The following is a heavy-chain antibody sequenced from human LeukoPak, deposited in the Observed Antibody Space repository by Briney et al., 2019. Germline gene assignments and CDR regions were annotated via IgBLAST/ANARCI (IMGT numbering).Heavy chain of an antibody. CDR1: GYSFTSYW. Sequence: GESLKISCKGSGYSFTSYWIGWVRQMPGKGLEWMGIVCPGDSDTRYSPSFQGQVTISADKSISTAYLQWSSLRASDTAIYYCARRIYSSSWYVFDYWGQGTLLTVSS. J-gene: IGHJ4*02. D-gene: IGHD6-13*01. V-gene: IGHV5-51*01. CDR3: ARRIYSSSWYVFDY. CDR2: VCPGDSDT.